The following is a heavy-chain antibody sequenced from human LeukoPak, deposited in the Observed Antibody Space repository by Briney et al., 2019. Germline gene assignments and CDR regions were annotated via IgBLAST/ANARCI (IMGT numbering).Heavy chain of an antibody. Sequence: GGSLRLSCAASGFTFSSYAMSWVRQAPGKGLEWVSAISGSGGSTYYADSVKGRFTISRDNSKNTLYLQMNSLRAEDTAVYYCAGMGGSGSYLSDYWGQGTLVTVSS. D-gene: IGHD3-10*01. CDR2: ISGSGGST. J-gene: IGHJ4*02. CDR1: GFTFSSYA. CDR3: AGMGGSGSYLSDY. V-gene: IGHV3-23*01.